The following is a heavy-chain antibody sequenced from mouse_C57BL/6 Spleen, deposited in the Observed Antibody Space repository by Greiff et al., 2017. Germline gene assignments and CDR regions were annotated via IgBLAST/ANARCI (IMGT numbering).Heavy chain of an antibody. J-gene: IGHJ2*01. CDR2: IDPSDSYT. Sequence: VKLQQPGAELVMPGASVKLSCKASGYTFTSYWMHWVKQRPGQGLEWIGEIDPSDSYTNYNQKFKGKSTLTVDKSSSTAYMQLSSLTSEDSAVYYCANDGLDYWGQGTTLTVSS. V-gene: IGHV1-69*01. D-gene: IGHD2-3*01. CDR3: ANDGLDY. CDR1: GYTFTSYW.